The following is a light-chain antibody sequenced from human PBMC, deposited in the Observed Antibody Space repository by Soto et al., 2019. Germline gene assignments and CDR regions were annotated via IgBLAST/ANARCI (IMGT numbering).Light chain of an antibody. Sequence: DTQLTHAPSFLSATVGDRVTVAGLAIQGISSYLVWYQQKPGKAPKLLIHATSTLQSGVPSRFSGSGSGTEFTLTISSLQPEDFATYYCQQLSNYPITFGQGTRLEI. CDR3: QQLSNYPIT. CDR1: QGISSY. CDR2: ATS. J-gene: IGKJ5*01. V-gene: IGKV1-9*01.